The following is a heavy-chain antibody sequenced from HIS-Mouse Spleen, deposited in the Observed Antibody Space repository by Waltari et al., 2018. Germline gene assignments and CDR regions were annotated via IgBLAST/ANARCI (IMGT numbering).Heavy chain of an antibody. D-gene: IGHD6-13*01. CDR1: GGSISSSSYY. CDR2: IYYSWRT. CDR3: AREIPYSSSWYDWYFDL. J-gene: IGHJ2*01. V-gene: IGHV4-39*07. Sequence: QLQLQESGPGLVKPSETLSLTCTVSGGSISSSSYYWGWNRQPPGKGLEWIGSIYYSWRTYYNPALKSRVTISVDTSKNQFSLKLSSVTAADTAVYYCAREIPYSSSWYDWYFDLWGRGTLVTVSS.